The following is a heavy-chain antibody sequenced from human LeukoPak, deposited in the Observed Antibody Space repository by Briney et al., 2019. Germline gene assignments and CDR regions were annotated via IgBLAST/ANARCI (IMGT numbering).Heavy chain of an antibody. V-gene: IGHV3-7*04. CDR3: TRVGYIDEGIDY. J-gene: IGHJ4*02. CDR2: IKQGGSKK. CDR1: GFPFSSYW. Sequence: GGSLRLSCVASGFPFSSYWMTWVRQAPGKGLEWVANIKQGGSKKSYVDSVKGRFTISSDNAKNSLYLQMNSLRAEDTAIYYCTRVGYIDEGIDYWGQGTLVTVSS. D-gene: IGHD5-24*01.